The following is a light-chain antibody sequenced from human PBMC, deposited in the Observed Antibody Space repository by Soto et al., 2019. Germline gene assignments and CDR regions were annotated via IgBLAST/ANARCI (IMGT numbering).Light chain of an antibody. J-gene: IGLJ1*01. V-gene: IGLV2-14*03. Sequence: QSVLTQPASVSGSPLQSITISCTGTISDVGGYNFVSWYQQYPGKAPKLMICDVSNRPSGVSNRFSGSKSGNTASLTISGLQAEDEADYYCSSFTGSNYVFGTGTKVTVL. CDR2: DVS. CDR1: ISDVGGYNF. CDR3: SSFTGSNYV.